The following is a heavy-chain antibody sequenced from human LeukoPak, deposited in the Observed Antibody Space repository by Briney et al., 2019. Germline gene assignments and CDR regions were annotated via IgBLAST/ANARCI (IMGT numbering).Heavy chain of an antibody. CDR1: GASISSNSYC. Sequence: MPSETLSLTCTVSGASISSNSYCWGWIRQPPGKGLEWIGSIYHSGSTNYNPSLKSRVTVSVDKSKNQFSLKLSSVTAADTAVYYCATRGYNWNYDRAFDIWGQGTMVTVSS. CDR2: IYHSGST. CDR3: ATRGYNWNYDRAFDI. V-gene: IGHV4-39*07. D-gene: IGHD1-7*01. J-gene: IGHJ3*02.